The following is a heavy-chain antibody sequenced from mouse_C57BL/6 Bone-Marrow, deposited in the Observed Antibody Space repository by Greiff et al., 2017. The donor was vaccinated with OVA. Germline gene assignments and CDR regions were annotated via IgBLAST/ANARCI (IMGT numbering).Heavy chain of an antibody. CDR3: ACAPPTAQAAPWFAY. Sequence: EVQLQQSGAELVKPGASVKLSCTASGFNIKDYYMHWVKQRPEQGLEWIGRIDPEDGETKYAPNFQGKATITADTAYNTAYLQLSSLKSEDTSVYYFACAPPTAQAAPWFAYWGQGTLVTVSA. D-gene: IGHD3-2*02. CDR2: IDPEDGET. CDR1: GFNIKDYY. J-gene: IGHJ3*01. V-gene: IGHV14-2*01.